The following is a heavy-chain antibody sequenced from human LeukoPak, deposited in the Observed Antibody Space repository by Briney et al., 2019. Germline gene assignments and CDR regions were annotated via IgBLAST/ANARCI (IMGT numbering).Heavy chain of an antibody. CDR1: GGSISSYY. J-gene: IGHJ5*02. Sequence: SETLSLTYTVSGGSISSYYWSWIRQPPGKGLEWIGYIYYSGSTNYNPSLKSRVTISVDTSKNQLSLKLSSVTAADTAVYYCAGRYSSGYNWFDPRGQGTLVTVSS. D-gene: IGHD2-15*01. CDR3: AGRYSSGYNWFDP. V-gene: IGHV4-59*01. CDR2: IYYSGST.